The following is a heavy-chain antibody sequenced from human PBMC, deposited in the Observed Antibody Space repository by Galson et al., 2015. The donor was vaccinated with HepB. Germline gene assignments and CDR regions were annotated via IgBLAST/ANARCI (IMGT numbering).Heavy chain of an antibody. Sequence: SETLSLTCAVYGGSFSGYYWSWIRQPPGKGLEWIGEINHSGSTNYNPSLKSRVTISVDTSKNQFSLRLRSVTAADTAVYYCARVGGRRQWLSYWGQGTLVTVSS. V-gene: IGHV4-34*01. D-gene: IGHD6-19*01. CDR3: ARVGGRRQWLSY. CDR2: INHSGST. CDR1: GGSFSGYY. J-gene: IGHJ4*02.